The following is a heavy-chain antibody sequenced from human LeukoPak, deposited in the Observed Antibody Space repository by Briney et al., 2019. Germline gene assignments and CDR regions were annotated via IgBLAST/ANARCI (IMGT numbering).Heavy chain of an antibody. CDR3: ARHGAYSNYGWDAFDI. Sequence: SETLSLTCAVYGGSFSGYYWSWIRQPPGKGLEWIGEINHSGSTNYNPSLKSRVTISVDTSKNQFSLKLSSVTAADTAVYYCARHGAYSNYGWDAFDIWGQGTMVTVSS. CDR2: INHSGST. D-gene: IGHD4-11*01. J-gene: IGHJ3*02. V-gene: IGHV4-34*01. CDR1: GGSFSGYY.